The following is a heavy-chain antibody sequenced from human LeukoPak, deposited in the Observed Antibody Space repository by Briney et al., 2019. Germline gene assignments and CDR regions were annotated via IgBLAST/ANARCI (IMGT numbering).Heavy chain of an antibody. V-gene: IGHV3-21*01. D-gene: IGHD3-10*01. CDR1: GFTFSSYW. CDR2: ISSSSSNI. J-gene: IGHJ4*02. Sequence: AGGSLRLSCAASGFTFSSYWMSWVRQAPGKGLEWVSSISSSSSNIYYADSVKGRFTISRDNAKNSLFLQMNSLRAEDTAVYYCARDLYGSGRYQRDYWGQGTLVTVSS. CDR3: ARDLYGSGRYQRDY.